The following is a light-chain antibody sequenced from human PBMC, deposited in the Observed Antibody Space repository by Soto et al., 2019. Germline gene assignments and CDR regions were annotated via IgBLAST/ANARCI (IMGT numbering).Light chain of an antibody. V-gene: IGKV1-5*03. CDR1: QTVNSW. J-gene: IGKJ4*01. CDR3: QQHKNYPLT. Sequence: DIQMTQSPSTLSASEGDRVTITCRASQTVNSWLAWYQQKPGKAPKVLIYKASNLANGVPSRFSGSGSGTEFTLTISSLQPDDFATYYCQQHKNYPLTFGGGTKVEIK. CDR2: KAS.